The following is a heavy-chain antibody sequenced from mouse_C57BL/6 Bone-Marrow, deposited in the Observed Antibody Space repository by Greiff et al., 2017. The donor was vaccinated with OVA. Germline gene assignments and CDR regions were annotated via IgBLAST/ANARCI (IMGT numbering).Heavy chain of an antibody. CDR2: ISNGGGST. J-gene: IGHJ2*01. V-gene: IGHV5-12*01. D-gene: IGHD2-3*01. CDR1: GFTFSDYY. CDR3: ARPYDGYFDY. Sequence: EVQVVESGGGLVQPGGSLKLSCAASGFTFSDYYMYWVRQTPEKRLEWVAYISNGGGSTYYPDTVKGRFTISRDNAKNTLYLQMSRLKSEDTAMYYCARPYDGYFDYWGQGTTLTVSS.